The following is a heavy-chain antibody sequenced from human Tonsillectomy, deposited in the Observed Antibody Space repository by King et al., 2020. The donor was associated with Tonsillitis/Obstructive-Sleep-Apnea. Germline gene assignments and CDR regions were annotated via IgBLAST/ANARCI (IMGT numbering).Heavy chain of an antibody. D-gene: IGHD6-13*01. CDR2: ISYDGSNK. V-gene: IGHV3-30*01. J-gene: IGHJ4*02. CDR3: ARPPGIAAAGTFDY. Sequence: VQLVESGGGVVQPGRSLRLSCAASGFTFSSYAMHWVRQAPGKGLEWVAVISYDGSNKYYADSVKGRFTISRDTSKNTLYLQMNSLRAEDTAVYYCARPPGIAAAGTFDYWGQGTLVTVSS. CDR1: GFTFSSYA.